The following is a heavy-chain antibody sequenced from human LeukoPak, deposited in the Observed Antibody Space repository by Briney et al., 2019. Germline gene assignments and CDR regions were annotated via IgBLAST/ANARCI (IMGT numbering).Heavy chain of an antibody. CDR1: GFTFSSYG. J-gene: IGHJ6*02. CDR2: ISYDGSNK. V-gene: IGHV3-30*18. Sequence: PGGSLRLSCAASGFTFSSYGMHWVRQAPGKGLEWVAVISYDGSNKYYADSVKGRFTISRDNSKNTLYLQMNSLRAEDTAVYYCAKDGGPGYYDSSGYYSDYYYGMDVWGQGTTVTVSS. CDR3: AKDGGPGYYDSSGYYSDYYYGMDV. D-gene: IGHD3-22*01.